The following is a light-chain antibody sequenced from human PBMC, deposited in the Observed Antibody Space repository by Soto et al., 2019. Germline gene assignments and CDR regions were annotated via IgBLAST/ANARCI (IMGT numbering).Light chain of an antibody. CDR2: GAY. V-gene: IGKV3-20*01. CDR3: QQYGSSPFT. Sequence: EIVLTQSPGTLSLSPGERATLSCRASQTVTSSYLAWYQQKPGQAPRLLIYGAYSRATGIPDRFRGGGSGTDFTLTISRLEPEDLAVYYCQQYGSSPFTFGGGTKVEIK. J-gene: IGKJ4*01. CDR1: QTVTSSY.